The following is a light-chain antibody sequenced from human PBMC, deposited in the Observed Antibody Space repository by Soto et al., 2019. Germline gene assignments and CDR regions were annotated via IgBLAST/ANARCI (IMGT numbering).Light chain of an antibody. CDR3: QQYSISST. CDR2: GVS. Sequence: EIVLTQSPGTLSSSPGERATLSCRASQSVSSSSLAWYQHKPGQSPRLLIFGVSSRATDIPDRFSGSGSGTDFTLTINRLEPEDFAVYYCQQYSISSTFGQGTKVDI. J-gene: IGKJ1*01. V-gene: IGKV3-20*01. CDR1: QSVSSSS.